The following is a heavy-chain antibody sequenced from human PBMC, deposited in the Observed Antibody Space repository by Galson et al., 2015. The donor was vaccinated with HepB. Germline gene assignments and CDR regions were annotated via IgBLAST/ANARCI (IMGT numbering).Heavy chain of an antibody. Sequence: SLRLSCAASGFTFTSYNMNWVRQAPGKGLEWVSSISSSSSYIYYADSVKGRFTISRDNAKNSLYLQMNSLGAEDTAVYYCARDASGSYFANLNWLDPWGQGTLVTVSS. CDR2: ISSSSSYI. J-gene: IGHJ5*02. V-gene: IGHV3-21*01. D-gene: IGHD3-10*01. CDR1: GFTFTSYN. CDR3: ARDASGSYFANLNWLDP.